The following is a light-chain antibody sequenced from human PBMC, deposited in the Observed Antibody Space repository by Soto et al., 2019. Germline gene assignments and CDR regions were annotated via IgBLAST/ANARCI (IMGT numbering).Light chain of an antibody. J-gene: IGKJ4*01. Sequence: EIVLTQSPATLSLSPGERATLSCRASQSVRNDLVWYHQKPGQAPRVLIYSASNRATGIPARFSGSGSGTDFTLTIRSLEPEDFAVFYWQQRTNWPPTFGGGTQVEMK. V-gene: IGKV3-11*01. CDR2: SAS. CDR1: QSVRND. CDR3: QQRTNWPPT.